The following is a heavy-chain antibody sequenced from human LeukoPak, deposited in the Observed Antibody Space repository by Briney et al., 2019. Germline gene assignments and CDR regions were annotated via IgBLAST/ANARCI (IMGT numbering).Heavy chain of an antibody. V-gene: IGHV4-59*01. CDR1: GGSISSYY. CDR3: ARYQPLYGMDV. Sequence: SETLSLTCTVSGGSISSYYWSWIRQPPGKGLEWIGYIYYSGSTNYNPSLKSRVTISVDTSKNQLSLKLNSVTAADTAVYYCARYQPLYGMDVWGQGTTVTVSS. J-gene: IGHJ6*02. CDR2: IYYSGST.